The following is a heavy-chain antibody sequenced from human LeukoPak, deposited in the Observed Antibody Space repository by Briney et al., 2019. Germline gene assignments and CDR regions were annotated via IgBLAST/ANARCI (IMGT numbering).Heavy chain of an antibody. CDR1: GFTFSANV. V-gene: IGHV3-23*01. J-gene: IGHJ6*03. D-gene: IGHD5-24*01. CDR3: ARLWNGGGYNLMGSDYYYYYMDV. CDR2: ISGRGSRT. Sequence: GGSLRLSCAASGFTFSANVMSWVRQAPGKGLEWVSSISGRGSRTYYADSVKGRFTISRDNSKNTLYLQMNSLRAEDTAVYYCARLWNGGGYNLMGSDYYYYYMDVWGKGTTVTISS.